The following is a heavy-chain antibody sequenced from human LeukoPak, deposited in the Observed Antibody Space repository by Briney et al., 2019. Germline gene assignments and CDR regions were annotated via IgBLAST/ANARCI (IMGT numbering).Heavy chain of an antibody. CDR1: GGSISSYY. J-gene: IGHJ4*02. CDR2: IYYSGST. CDR3: ARHGTGFDY. D-gene: IGHD1-1*01. Sequence: SETLSLTCTVSGGSISSYYWSWIRQPPGKGLEWIGYIYYSGSTNYNPSLKSRVTISVDTSKNQFSLKLSSVTATDTAVYYCARHGTGFDYWGQGTLVTVSS. V-gene: IGHV4-59*08.